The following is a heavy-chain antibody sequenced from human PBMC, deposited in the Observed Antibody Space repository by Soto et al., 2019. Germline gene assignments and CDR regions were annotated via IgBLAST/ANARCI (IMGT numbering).Heavy chain of an antibody. CDR2: FYYSGVT. V-gene: IGHV4-59*12. J-gene: IGHJ4*02. CDR1: GESITTSY. Sequence: PSETLSLTCTVSGESITTSYWSWIRQSPEKGLEWIGYFYYSGVTKYNPSLRSRVAISVDTSKTRFYLRLSSVTAANTAVYYCARSNAYNDVWSGYFDYWGQGTLVTVSS. D-gene: IGHD3-3*01. CDR3: ARSNAYNDVWSGYFDY.